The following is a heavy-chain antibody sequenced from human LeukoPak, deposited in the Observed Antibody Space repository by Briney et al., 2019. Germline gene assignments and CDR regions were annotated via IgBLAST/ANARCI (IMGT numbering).Heavy chain of an antibody. D-gene: IGHD6-19*01. V-gene: IGHV4-4*02. J-gene: IGHJ4*02. CDR1: GGSISSPNW. CDR3: ARDPHTSGWPSGY. CDR2: ISQSRNT. Sequence: PSETLSLTCAVSGGSISSPNWWSWVRQPPGKGLEWIGEISQSRNTIYNPSLKSRVTMSIDKSKNQLFLKLTSVTAADTAVYYCARDPHTSGWPSGYWGQGTLVTVSS.